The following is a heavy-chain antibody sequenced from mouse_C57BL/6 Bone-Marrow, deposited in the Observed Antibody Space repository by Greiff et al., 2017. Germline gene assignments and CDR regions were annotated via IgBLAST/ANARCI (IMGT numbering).Heavy chain of an antibody. CDR1: GFTFSDYY. Sequence: DVKLVESGGGLVQPGGSLKLSCAASGFTFSDYYMYLVRQTPEKRLEWVAYISNGGGSTYYPDTVQGRFTISRDNAKNTLYLQMSRLKSEDTAMYYCARQDYAMDYWGQGTSVTVSS. V-gene: IGHV5-12*01. J-gene: IGHJ4*01. CDR3: ARQDYAMDY. CDR2: ISNGGGST.